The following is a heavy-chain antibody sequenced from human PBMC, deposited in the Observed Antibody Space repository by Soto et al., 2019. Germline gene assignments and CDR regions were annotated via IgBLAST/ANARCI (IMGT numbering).Heavy chain of an antibody. CDR2: IIPIFGTA. Sequence: SVKVSCKASGGTFSSYAISWVRQAPGQGLEWMGGIIPIFGTANYAQKFQGRVTITADESTSTAYMELSSLRSEDTAVYYCARVRRIPLWLRPGYNWFDPWGQGTLVTVSS. J-gene: IGHJ5*02. CDR1: GGTFSSYA. V-gene: IGHV1-69*13. CDR3: ARVRRIPLWLRPGYNWFDP. D-gene: IGHD5-18*01.